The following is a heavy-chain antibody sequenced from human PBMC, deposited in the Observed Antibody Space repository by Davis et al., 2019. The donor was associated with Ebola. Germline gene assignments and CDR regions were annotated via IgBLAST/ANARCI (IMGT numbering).Heavy chain of an antibody. D-gene: IGHD3-3*01. CDR1: GFTFSSYS. CDR2: IKQDGSEK. V-gene: IGHV3-7*01. Sequence: PGGSLRLSCAASGFTFSSYSINWVRQAPGKGLEWVANIKQDGSEKYYVDSVKGRFTISRDNAKNSLYLQMNSLRAEDTAVYYCARGFLGKSDPHYATGYWGQGTLVTVSS. J-gene: IGHJ4*02. CDR3: ARGFLGKSDPHYATGY.